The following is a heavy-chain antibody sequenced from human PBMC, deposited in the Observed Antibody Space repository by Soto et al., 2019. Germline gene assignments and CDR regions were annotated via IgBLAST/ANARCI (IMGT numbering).Heavy chain of an antibody. CDR3: ARETGYSSSSGSWFYYYYGMDV. V-gene: IGHV3-33*01. CDR2: IWYDGSNK. Sequence: GGSLRLSCAASGFTFSSYGMHWVRQAPGKGLEWVAVIWYDGSNKYYADSVKGRFTISRDNSKNTLYLQMNSLRAEDTAVYYCARETGYSSSSGSWFYYYYGMDVWGQGTTVTVSS. D-gene: IGHD6-6*01. J-gene: IGHJ6*02. CDR1: GFTFSSYG.